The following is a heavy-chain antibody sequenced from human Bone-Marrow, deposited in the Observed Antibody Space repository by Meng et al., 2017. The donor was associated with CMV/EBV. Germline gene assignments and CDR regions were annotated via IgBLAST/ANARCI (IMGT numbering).Heavy chain of an antibody. J-gene: IGHJ4*02. CDR1: GYSFNNFW. CDR3: ARGRGYCISNNCYDFDY. CDR2: IYPGDSNI. V-gene: IGHV5-51*01. Sequence: GESLKISCKASGYSFNNFWIAWVRQMPGKGLEWMGMIYPGDSNIKYRPSFQGQVTISADKSISTAYFHWSSLEASDTAMYYCARGRGYCISNNCYDFDYWGQGTRVNGAS. D-gene: IGHD2-2*01.